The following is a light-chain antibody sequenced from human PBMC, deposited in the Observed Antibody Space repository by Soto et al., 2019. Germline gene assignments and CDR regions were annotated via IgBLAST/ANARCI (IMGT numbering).Light chain of an antibody. J-gene: IGKJ2*01. V-gene: IGKV1-5*03. CDR2: KAS. CDR3: QQYNSYST. Sequence: DIQMTQSPSTLSASVGERVTITCRASQSINTWLAWYQQKPGKAPKLLIYKASSLESGVPSRFSGSGSGTEFTLTIRSLQPDDFATYYCQQYNSYSTFGQGTNLEIK. CDR1: QSINTW.